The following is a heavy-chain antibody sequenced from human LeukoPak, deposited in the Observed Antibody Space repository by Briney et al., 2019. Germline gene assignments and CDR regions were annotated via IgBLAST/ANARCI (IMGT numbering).Heavy chain of an antibody. CDR3: ARDRRLTMVRGVIDY. CDR1: GYTFTSYG. Sequence: GASVKVSCKASGYTFTSYGISWVRQAPGQGLEWMGWISAYNGNTNYAQKLQGRVTMTTDTSTSTAYMGLRSLRSDDTAVYYCARDRRLTMVRGVIDYWGQGTLVTVSS. CDR2: ISAYNGNT. D-gene: IGHD3-10*01. V-gene: IGHV1-18*01. J-gene: IGHJ4*02.